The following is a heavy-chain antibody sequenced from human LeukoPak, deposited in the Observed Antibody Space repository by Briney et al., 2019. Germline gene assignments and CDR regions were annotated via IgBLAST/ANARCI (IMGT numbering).Heavy chain of an antibody. CDR2: IIPIFGTA. CDR1: GGTFSSYA. J-gene: IGHJ5*02. CDR3: AKDCDGCMMTFDN. Sequence: ASVKVSCKASGGTFSSYAISWVRQAPGQGLEWMGGIIPIFGTANYAQKFQGRVTITADESTSTAYMELSSLRAEDTAVYYCAKDCDGCMMTFDNWGQGTLVTVSS. V-gene: IGHV1-69*13. D-gene: IGHD2-8*01.